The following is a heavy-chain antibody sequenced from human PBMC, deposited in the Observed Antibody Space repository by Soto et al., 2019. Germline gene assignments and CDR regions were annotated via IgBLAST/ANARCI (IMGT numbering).Heavy chain of an antibody. V-gene: IGHV4-30-4*01. CDR1: GGSISSGDYY. CDR3: AREQRSYYYSSGVIDY. J-gene: IGHJ4*02. CDR2: IHYSGST. Sequence: QVQLQESGPGLVKPSQTLSLTCTVSGGSISSGDYYWSWIRQPPGKGLEWIGDIHYSGSTYYNPPRKRRVTISVDTSKHQFSLKLSSVTAADTAVYYCAREQRSYYYSSGVIDYWGQGTLLTVSS. D-gene: IGHD3-22*01.